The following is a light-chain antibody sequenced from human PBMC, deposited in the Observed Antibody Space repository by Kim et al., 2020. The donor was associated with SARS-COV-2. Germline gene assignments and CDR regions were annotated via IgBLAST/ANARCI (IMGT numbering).Light chain of an antibody. Sequence: RQTATLACTGNGNNVSDQGAAWLQQLQGHPPNLLSYRNNNRPSGISEKFSASRSGNTASLTITGLLPEEEADYYCSAWDSSLSAWVFGGGTQLTVL. CDR3: SAWDSSLSAWV. CDR2: RNN. CDR1: GNNVSDQG. V-gene: IGLV10-54*04. J-gene: IGLJ3*02.